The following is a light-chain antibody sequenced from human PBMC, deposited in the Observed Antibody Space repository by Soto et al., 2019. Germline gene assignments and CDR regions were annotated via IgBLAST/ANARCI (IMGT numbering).Light chain of an antibody. CDR3: NSYTSSHSLEV. CDR1: RSDVGAYNY. CDR2: DVN. V-gene: IGLV2-14*03. Sequence: QSALTQPASVSGSPGQSVTIACTATRSDVGAYNYVSWYQQHPGKAPKLMIYDVNTRPSGVSDRFSGSKSGNTASLTISGLQAEDEADYYCNSYTSSHSLEVFGGRTKLTVL. J-gene: IGLJ2*01.